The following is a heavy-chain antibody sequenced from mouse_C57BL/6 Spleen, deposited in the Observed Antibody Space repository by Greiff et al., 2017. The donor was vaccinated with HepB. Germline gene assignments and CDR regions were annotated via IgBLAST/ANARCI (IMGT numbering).Heavy chain of an antibody. J-gene: IGHJ4*01. CDR2: ISDGGSYT. Sequence: EVQGVESGGGLVKPGGSLKLSCAASGFTFSSYAMSWVRQTPEKRLEWVATISDGGSYTYYPDKVKGRFTISRDNAKNNLYLQMSHLKSEDTAMYYCARDHSNYAMDYWGQGTSVTVSS. CDR3: ARDHSNYAMDY. D-gene: IGHD2-5*01. CDR1: GFTFSSYA. V-gene: IGHV5-4*01.